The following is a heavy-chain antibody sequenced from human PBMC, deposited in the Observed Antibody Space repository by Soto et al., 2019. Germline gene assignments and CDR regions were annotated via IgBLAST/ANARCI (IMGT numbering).Heavy chain of an antibody. J-gene: IGHJ5*02. Sequence: QVQLQESGPGLVKPSETLSLTCTVSGGSISSYYWSWIRQPPGKGLEWIGYIYYSGSTNYNPSLKSRVTIAVDTSKNQFSQKLSSVTAADTAVYYGAREGVVVAAGALFDPWGQGTLVTVSS. D-gene: IGHD2-15*01. CDR1: GGSISSYY. CDR3: AREGVVVAAGALFDP. V-gene: IGHV4-59*01. CDR2: IYYSGST.